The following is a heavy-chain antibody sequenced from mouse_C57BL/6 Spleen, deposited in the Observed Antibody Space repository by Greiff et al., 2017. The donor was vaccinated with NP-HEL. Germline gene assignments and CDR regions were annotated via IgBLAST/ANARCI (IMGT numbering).Heavy chain of an antibody. Sequence: EVKLVESEGGLVQPGSSMKLSCTASGFTFSDYYMAWVRQVPEKGLEWVANINYDGSSTYYLDSLKSRFIISRDNAKNILYLQMSSLKSEDTATYYCARDHGGLFAYWGQGTLVTVSA. CDR1: GFTFSDYY. CDR3: ARDHGGLFAY. V-gene: IGHV5-16*01. J-gene: IGHJ3*01. CDR2: INYDGSST.